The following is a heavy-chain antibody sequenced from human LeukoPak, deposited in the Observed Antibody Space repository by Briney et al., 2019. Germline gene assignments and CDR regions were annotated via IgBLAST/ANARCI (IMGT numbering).Heavy chain of an antibody. CDR1: GFTFSSND. Sequence: GGSLRLSCAASGFTFSSNDMHWVRQATGKGLEWVSAIGTAGDTYYPGSVKGRFTISRENAKNSLYLQMNSLRAGDTAVYYCARGGIAVGFDPWGQGTLVTVSS. V-gene: IGHV3-13*01. CDR3: ARGGIAVGFDP. D-gene: IGHD6-19*01. CDR2: IGTAGDT. J-gene: IGHJ5*02.